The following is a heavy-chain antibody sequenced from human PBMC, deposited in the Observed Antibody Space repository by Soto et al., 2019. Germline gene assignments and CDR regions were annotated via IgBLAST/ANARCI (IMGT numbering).Heavy chain of an antibody. CDR3: AREQDYYDSSGYPDY. D-gene: IGHD3-22*01. J-gene: IGHJ4*02. CDR2: IWYDGSNK. CDR1: GFTFSSYG. Sequence: PGGSLRLSCAASGFTFSSYGMHWVRQAPGKGLEWVAVIWYDGSNKYYADSVKGRFTISRDNSKNTLYLQMNSLRAEDTAVYYCAREQDYYDSSGYPDYWGQGTLVTVSS. V-gene: IGHV3-33*01.